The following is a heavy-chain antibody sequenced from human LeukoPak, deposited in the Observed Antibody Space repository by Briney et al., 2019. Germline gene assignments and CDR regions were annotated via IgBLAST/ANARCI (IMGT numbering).Heavy chain of an antibody. Sequence: GESLKISCEGSGYNFTNYWISWVRQMPGKGLEWMGTIDPSDSYNNYSPSFQGHVTISADKSISTAYLQWSSLKASDTAMYYCARAYSRSRFDYWGQGTLVTVSS. V-gene: IGHV5-10-1*01. CDR3: ARAYSRSRFDY. CDR1: GYNFTNYW. J-gene: IGHJ4*02. D-gene: IGHD6-6*01. CDR2: IDPSDSYN.